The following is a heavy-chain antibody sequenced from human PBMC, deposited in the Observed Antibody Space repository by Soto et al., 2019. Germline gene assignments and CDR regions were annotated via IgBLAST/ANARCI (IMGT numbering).Heavy chain of an antibody. D-gene: IGHD3-10*01. CDR3: VRVRPGSQHYFDY. Sequence: EVQLVESGGGLVQPGGSLRLSCAASGFIFSSDWMHWVRQAPGKGLVWISRIDMDGSSTSYADSAKGRFTISGDNAEDTLFLQMNSQRAEDTAVYYCVRVRPGSQHYFDYWGQGILVTVSS. V-gene: IGHV3-74*01. J-gene: IGHJ4*02. CDR1: GFIFSSDW. CDR2: IDMDGSST.